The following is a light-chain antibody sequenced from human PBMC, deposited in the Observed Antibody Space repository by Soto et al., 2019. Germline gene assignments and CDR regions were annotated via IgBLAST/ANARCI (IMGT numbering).Light chain of an antibody. V-gene: IGLV1-40*01. CDR2: GNS. CDR1: SSNIGAGYD. CDR3: QSYDSRLSRSRVV. J-gene: IGLJ2*01. Sequence: QSVLTQPPSVSGAPGQRVTISCTGSSSNIGAGYDVHWYQQLPGTAPKLLIYGNSNRPSGVPDRFSGSKSGTSASLAITGLQAEAEADYYCQSYDSRLSRSRVVFGGGTKLTVL.